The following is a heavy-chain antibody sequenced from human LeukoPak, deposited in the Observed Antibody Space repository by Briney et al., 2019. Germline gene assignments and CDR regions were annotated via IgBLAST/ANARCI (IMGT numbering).Heavy chain of an antibody. D-gene: IGHD6-19*01. CDR2: MYYSGST. CDR1: GGSFSGYH. J-gene: IGHJ4*02. CDR3: AGGQQWLAFHY. Sequence: SETLPLTCAVYGGSFSGYHWSRIRQPPGKGLEWIGYMYYSGSTNYNPSLKSRVTISVDTSKNQFSLKLSSVTAADTAVYYCAGGQQWLAFHYWGQRTLVTVSS. V-gene: IGHV4-59*01.